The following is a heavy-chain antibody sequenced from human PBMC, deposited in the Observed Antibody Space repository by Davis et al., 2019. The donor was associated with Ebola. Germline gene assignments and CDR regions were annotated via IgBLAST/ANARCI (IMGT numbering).Heavy chain of an antibody. CDR1: GGSISSGGYS. J-gene: IGHJ6*02. V-gene: IGHV4-30-4*07. CDR2: VYSSGST. CDR3: ARHVTVGNSLRFMYYYYYGMDV. Sequence: MPSETLSLTCAVSGGSISSGGYSWSWIRQPPGKRLEWTGFVYSSGSTYYNPSLESRLTISVDTSKNQLSLRLNSVTAADTAVYYCARHVTVGNSLRFMYYYYYGMDVWGRGTTVTVSS. D-gene: IGHD1-14*01.